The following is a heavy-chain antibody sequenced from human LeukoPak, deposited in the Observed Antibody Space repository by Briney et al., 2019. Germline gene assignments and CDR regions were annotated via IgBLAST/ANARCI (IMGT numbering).Heavy chain of an antibody. CDR3: TKDSQGSYDGFWYGTYGMDV. CDR1: GFSFNTFA. V-gene: IGHV3-23*05. J-gene: IGHJ6*02. Sequence: PGGSLRLSCVASGFSFNTFALTWVRQAPGKGLEWVSTISDYPHYADSVRGCFTISRDNSRKTVFLQMNSLTPEDAATYYCTKDSQGSYDGFWYGTYGMDVWGQGTTVTVSS. CDR2: ISDYP. D-gene: IGHD3-16*01.